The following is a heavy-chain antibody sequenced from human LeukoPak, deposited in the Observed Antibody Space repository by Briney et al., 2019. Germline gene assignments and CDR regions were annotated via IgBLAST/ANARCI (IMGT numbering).Heavy chain of an antibody. CDR1: GFTFSSYS. Sequence: GGSLRLSCAASGFTFSSYSMNWVRQAPGKGLEWVSFIRSSSSYIYYADSVKGRFNISRDKAKKSLYLQMNSLRGEDTAVYYCARPGIAVAGEFFDYWGQGTLVTVSS. V-gene: IGHV3-21*01. CDR2: IRSSSSYI. J-gene: IGHJ4*02. CDR3: ARPGIAVAGEFFDY. D-gene: IGHD6-19*01.